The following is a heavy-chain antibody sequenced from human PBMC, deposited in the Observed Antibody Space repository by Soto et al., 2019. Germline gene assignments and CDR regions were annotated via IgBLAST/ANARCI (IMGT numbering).Heavy chain of an antibody. CDR1: GGSISSSSYY. Sequence: PSETLSLTCTVSGGSISSSSYYWGWIRQPPGKGLEWIGSIYYSGSTYYNPSLKSRVTISVDTSKNQFSLKLSSVTAADTAVYYCARHASIAAAGPNNWFDPWGQGTLVTVSS. CDR2: IYYSGST. V-gene: IGHV4-39*01. CDR3: ARHASIAAAGPNNWFDP. D-gene: IGHD6-13*01. J-gene: IGHJ5*02.